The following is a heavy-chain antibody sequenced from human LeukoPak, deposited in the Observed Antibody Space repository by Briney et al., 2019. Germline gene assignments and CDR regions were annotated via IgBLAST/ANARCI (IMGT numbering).Heavy chain of an antibody. Sequence: SETLSLTCTVSGGSISSGGYYWSWIRQHPGKGLGWIGYISYSGSTYYNPSLKSRVTISVDTSKNQFSLKLSSVAAADTAVYYCARRVAVAGNYYFDYWGQGTLVTVSA. CDR2: ISYSGST. J-gene: IGHJ4*02. CDR1: GGSISSGGYY. CDR3: ARRVAVAGNYYFDY. D-gene: IGHD6-19*01. V-gene: IGHV4-31*03.